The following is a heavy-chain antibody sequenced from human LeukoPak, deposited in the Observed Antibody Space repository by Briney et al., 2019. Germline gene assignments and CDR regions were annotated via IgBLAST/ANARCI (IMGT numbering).Heavy chain of an antibody. CDR1: GGSFSGYY. Sequence: SETLSLTCAVYGGSFSGYYWSWIRQPPGKGLEWIGEINHSGSTNYNPSLKSRVTISVDTSKNQFSLKLSSVTAADTAVYYCASRLTGSIAARPFGYWGQGTLVTVSS. D-gene: IGHD6-6*01. J-gene: IGHJ4*02. CDR2: INHSGST. CDR3: ASRLTGSIAARPFGY. V-gene: IGHV4-34*01.